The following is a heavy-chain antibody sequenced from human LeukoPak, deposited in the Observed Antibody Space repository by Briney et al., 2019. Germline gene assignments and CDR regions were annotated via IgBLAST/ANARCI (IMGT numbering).Heavy chain of an antibody. J-gene: IGHJ3*02. CDR2: IYYSGST. CDR1: GGSISSGGYY. Sequence: SETLSLTCTVSGGSISSGGYYWSWIRQHPGKGLEWIGYIYYSGSTYYNPSLKSRVTISVDTSKNQFSLKLSSVTAADTAVYYCARDGNYYASSGIRYDAFDIWGQGTMVTVSS. D-gene: IGHD3-22*01. CDR3: ARDGNYYASSGIRYDAFDI. V-gene: IGHV4-31*03.